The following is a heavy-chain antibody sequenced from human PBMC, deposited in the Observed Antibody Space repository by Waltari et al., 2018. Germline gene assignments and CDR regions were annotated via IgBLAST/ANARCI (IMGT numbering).Heavy chain of an antibody. CDR1: GFTFSSYW. CDR2: IKQDGSEQ. V-gene: IGHV3-7*04. D-gene: IGHD6-19*01. J-gene: IGHJ4*02. CDR3: ARVIRGGNLLYSSGWYSDY. Sequence: EVQLVESGGGLVQPGGSLRLSCAASGFTFSSYWMSWVRQAPGKGLEWVANIKQDGSEQYYVDAVKGRFTIARDNAKNSLYLQMNSLRAEDTAVYYCARVIRGGNLLYSSGWYSDYWGQGTLVTVSS.